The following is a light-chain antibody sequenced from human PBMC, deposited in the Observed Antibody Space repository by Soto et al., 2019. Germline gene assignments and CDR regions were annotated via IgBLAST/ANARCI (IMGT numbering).Light chain of an antibody. J-gene: IGKJ5*01. CDR3: KHRDQRLIT. V-gene: IGKV3-15*01. CDR2: GAS. CDR1: QTVSSN. Sequence: IMLAPCRETLSTSAVARVTLYCRASQTVSSNLAWYQQKPGQAPRLLIYGASTRATGIPARFSGSGSGTDFTLTSSSRVPEEPAVCYSKHRDQRLITFAQGTRLEIK.